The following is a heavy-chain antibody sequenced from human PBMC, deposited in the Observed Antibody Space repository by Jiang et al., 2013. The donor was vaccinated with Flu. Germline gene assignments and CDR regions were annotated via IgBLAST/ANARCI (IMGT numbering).Heavy chain of an antibody. V-gene: IGHV5-51*01. Sequence: VRQMPGKGLEWMGIIYTVDSDTKYSPSFRGQVTMSADKSISTAYLQWNSLKASDTAMYYCARPGVGVLPDFWGQGTLVTVSS. D-gene: IGHD2-8*01. CDR2: IYTVDSDT. J-gene: IGHJ4*02. CDR3: ARPGVGVLPDF.